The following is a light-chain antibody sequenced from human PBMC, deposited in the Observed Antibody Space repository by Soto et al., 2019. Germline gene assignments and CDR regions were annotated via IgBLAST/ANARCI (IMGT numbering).Light chain of an antibody. J-gene: IGKJ1*01. V-gene: IGKV1-5*01. Sequence: DLQMTQSPSTLSASIGDRVTITCRASQTINNWLAWYQQKPGKAPNLLIYHASNLETGVPSRFSGSAFGTEFTLTISSLQPDDFATYYCQHYNSYPRTFGQGTKVEIK. CDR1: QTINNW. CDR2: HAS. CDR3: QHYNSYPRT.